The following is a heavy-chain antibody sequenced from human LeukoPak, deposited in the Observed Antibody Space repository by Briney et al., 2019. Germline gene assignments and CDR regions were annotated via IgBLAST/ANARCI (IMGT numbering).Heavy chain of an antibody. CDR1: GFTFSSYA. V-gene: IGHV3-23*01. CDR2: ISDSGGST. CDR3: AKCIARATYCFDY. Sequence: PGGSLRLSCAASGFTFSSYAMTWVRQAPGKGLEWVSGISDSGGSTYYADSVKSRFTISRDNSKNTLYLQMNSLRAEDTAVYYCAKCIARATYCFDYWGQGTLVTVSS. J-gene: IGHJ4*02. D-gene: IGHD2-15*01.